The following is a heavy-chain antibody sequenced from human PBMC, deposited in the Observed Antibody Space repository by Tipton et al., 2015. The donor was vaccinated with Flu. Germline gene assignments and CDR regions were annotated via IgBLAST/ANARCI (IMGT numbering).Heavy chain of an antibody. J-gene: IGHJ6*02. CDR3: ARDHASSTATNYYYYGMDV. CDR1: GGSISSGGYY. CDR2: IYYSGST. Sequence: TLSLTCTVSGGSISSGGYYWSWIRQHPGKGLEWIGYIYYSGSTYYNPSLKSRVTISVDTSKNQFSLKLSSVTAADTAVYYCARDHASSTATNYYYYGMDVWGQGTTVTVSS. V-gene: IGHV4-31*03. D-gene: IGHD5-18*01.